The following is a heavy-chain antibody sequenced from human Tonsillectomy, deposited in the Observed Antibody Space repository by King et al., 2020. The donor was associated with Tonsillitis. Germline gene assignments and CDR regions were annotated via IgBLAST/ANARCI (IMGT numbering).Heavy chain of an antibody. CDR1: GGSISSGGYY. J-gene: IGHJ4*02. CDR3: ATGGYSGYSGYFDY. Sequence: QLQESGPGLVKPSQTLSLTCTVSGGSISSGGYYWSWIRQHPGKGLEWIGYIYYSGSTHYNPSLKSRVTISVDTSKNQFSLKLSSVTAADTAGYYCATGGYSGYSGYFDYWGQGTLVTVSS. CDR2: IYYSGST. V-gene: IGHV4-31*03. D-gene: IGHD5-12*01.